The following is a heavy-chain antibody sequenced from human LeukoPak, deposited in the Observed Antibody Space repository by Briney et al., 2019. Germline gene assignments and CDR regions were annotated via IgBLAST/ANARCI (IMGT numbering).Heavy chain of an antibody. V-gene: IGHV3-74*01. CDR1: GFTFTSYW. J-gene: IGHJ6*02. CDR2: INSDASIT. D-gene: IGHD1-14*01. CDR3: ASRNTYYYYGIDV. Sequence: GGSLRLSCAASGFTFTSYWMHWVRRSPEKGLVWVSHINSDASITGSADSVKARFTISRDNAKNTLYLQMNSLRAEDTAVYYCASRNTYYYYGIDVWGQGTTVTVSS.